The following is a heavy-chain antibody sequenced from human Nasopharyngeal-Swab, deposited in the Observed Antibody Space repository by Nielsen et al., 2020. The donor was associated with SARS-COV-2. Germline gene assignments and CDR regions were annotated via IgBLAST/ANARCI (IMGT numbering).Heavy chain of an antibody. J-gene: IGHJ4*02. CDR2: IIPILGIA. CDR1: GGTFSSYA. CDR3: AREWESGPDY. Sequence: VSCKASGGTFSSYAISWVRQAPGQGLEWMGRIIPILGIANYAQKFQGRVTITADKSTSTAYMELSSLRSEDTAVYYCAREWESGPDYWGQGTLVTVSS. D-gene: IGHD1-26*01. V-gene: IGHV1-69*04.